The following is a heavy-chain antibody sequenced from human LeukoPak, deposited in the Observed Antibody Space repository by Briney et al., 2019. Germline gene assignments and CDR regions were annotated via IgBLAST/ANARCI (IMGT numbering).Heavy chain of an antibody. D-gene: IGHD5-12*01. V-gene: IGHV3-23*01. CDR1: RFTFSTYA. CDR3: AKHYDDYFDY. J-gene: IGHJ4*02. CDR2: ISVSGNT. Sequence: GGSLRLSCVASRFTFSTYAMSWVRQAPGKGPEWVSAISVSGNTYYADSLKGRFTISRDNSKNTLILQMNSLRAEDTALYYCAKHYDDYFDYWGQGTLVTVSS.